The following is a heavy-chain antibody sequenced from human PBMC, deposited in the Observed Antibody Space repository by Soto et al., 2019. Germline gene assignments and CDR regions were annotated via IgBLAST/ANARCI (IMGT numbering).Heavy chain of an antibody. J-gene: IGHJ4*02. V-gene: IGHV4-34*01. D-gene: IGHD6-6*01. Sequence: SETLSLTCAVYGGSFSGYYWRWIRQPPGKGLEWIGEINHSGSTNYNPSLKSRVTISVDTSKNQFSLKLSSVTAADTAVYYCARGLGIRGSSSTPFDYWGQGTLVTVS. CDR2: INHSGST. CDR1: GGSFSGYY. CDR3: ARGLGIRGSSSTPFDY.